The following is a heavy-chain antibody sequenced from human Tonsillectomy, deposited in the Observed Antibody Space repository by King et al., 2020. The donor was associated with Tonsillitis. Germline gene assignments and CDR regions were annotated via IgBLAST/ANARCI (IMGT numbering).Heavy chain of an antibody. CDR2: IGAAGDP. Sequence: QLVQSGGGLVQPGGSLRLSCVASGFTFSSYDMYWVRQATGKGLEWVSTIGAAGDPYYPGSVKGRFTISRENAKNSLYLQTDSLRAGDTAVYYCARAESYYYYGMDVWGQGTTVTVSS. CDR3: ARAESYYYYGMDV. J-gene: IGHJ6*02. CDR1: GFTFSSYD. V-gene: IGHV3-13*05.